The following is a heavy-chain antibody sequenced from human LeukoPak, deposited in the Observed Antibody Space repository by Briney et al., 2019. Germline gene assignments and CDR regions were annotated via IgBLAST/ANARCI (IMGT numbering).Heavy chain of an antibody. V-gene: IGHV3-74*01. J-gene: IGHJ4*02. CDR3: AREIVGAREFDY. CDR2: INRDGSST. CDR1: GFTFSGYW. D-gene: IGHD1-26*01. Sequence: PGGSLRLSCAASGFTFSGYWMNWVRQAPGKGLVWVSRINRDGSSTSYADSVKGRLTISRDNAKNTLYLQMNSLRAEDTAVYYCAREIVGAREFDYWGQGTLVTVSS.